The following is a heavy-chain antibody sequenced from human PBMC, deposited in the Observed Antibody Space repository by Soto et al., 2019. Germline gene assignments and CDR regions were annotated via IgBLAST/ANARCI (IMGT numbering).Heavy chain of an antibody. CDR2: TNNDGSST. CDR1: GYIFSSYW. J-gene: IGHJ2*01. Sequence: EVQLVESGGGLVQPGGSLRLSCEASGYIFSSYWMHWVRQAPGKGLVWVARTNNDGSSTTYADSVKGRFTISRDNATNTLYLKMNSLRAEDTAVYYCARGMQGSRYFDLWGRGTLVTVSS. CDR3: ARGMQGSRYFDL. V-gene: IGHV3-74*02.